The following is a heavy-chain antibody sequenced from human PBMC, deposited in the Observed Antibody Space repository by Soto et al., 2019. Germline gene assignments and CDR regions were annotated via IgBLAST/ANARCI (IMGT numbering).Heavy chain of an antibody. V-gene: IGHV3-30-3*01. Sequence: GGSLRLSCAASGFTFSSYAMHWVRQAPGKGLEWVAVISYDGSNKYYADSVKGRFTISRDNSKNTLYLQMNSLRAEDTAVYYCARVGTPSSRSYATPYYYYGMDVWGQGTTVTVSS. D-gene: IGHD2-15*01. CDR1: GFTFSSYA. CDR2: ISYDGSNK. J-gene: IGHJ6*02. CDR3: ARVGTPSSRSYATPYYYYGMDV.